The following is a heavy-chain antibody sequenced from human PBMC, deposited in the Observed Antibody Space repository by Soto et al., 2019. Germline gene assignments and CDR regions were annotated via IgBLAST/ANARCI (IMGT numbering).Heavy chain of an antibody. V-gene: IGHV3-33*01. CDR2: IWYDGSNQ. D-gene: IGHD2-21*02. Sequence: QVQLVESGGSVVLPGRSLRLSCAASGFTFSSYGMQWVGQAPGKRLEWVAVIWYDGSNQYYADSVKGRFTISRDNSKNTLYLQMNSLRADDTDVYYCARDRGDLGDAFDLWGQGAMVTVSS. CDR3: ARDRGDLGDAFDL. CDR1: GFTFSSYG. J-gene: IGHJ3*01.